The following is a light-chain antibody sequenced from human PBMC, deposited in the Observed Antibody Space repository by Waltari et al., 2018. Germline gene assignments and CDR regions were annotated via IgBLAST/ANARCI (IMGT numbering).Light chain of an antibody. CDR3: VLYMGSGIWV. CDR1: SDSVSTNYY. Sequence: QTVVTQEPSFSVSPGGTVTLTCGLSSDSVSTNYYPSWYQQTPGQAQRKLIYNTNTRSSGVPDRFSGSILGNKAALTITGAQADDESDYYCVLYMGSGIWVFGGGTKLTVL. CDR2: NTN. J-gene: IGLJ3*02. V-gene: IGLV8-61*01.